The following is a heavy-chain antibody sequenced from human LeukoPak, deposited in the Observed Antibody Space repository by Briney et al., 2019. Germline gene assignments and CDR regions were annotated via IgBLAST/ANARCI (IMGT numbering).Heavy chain of an antibody. J-gene: IGHJ4*02. CDR2: INSDGSST. Sequence: GGSLRLSCAASGFTFSSYWMHWVRQAPGKGLVWVSRINSDGSSTSYADPVKGRFTISRDNAKNTLYLQMNSLRAEDTAVYYCARFVRGGDRFDYWGQGTLVTVSS. D-gene: IGHD2-21*02. CDR1: GFTFSSYW. CDR3: ARFVRGGDRFDY. V-gene: IGHV3-74*01.